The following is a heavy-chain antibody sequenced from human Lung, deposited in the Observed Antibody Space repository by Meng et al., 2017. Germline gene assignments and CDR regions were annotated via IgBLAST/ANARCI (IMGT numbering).Heavy chain of an antibody. V-gene: IGHV4-4*02. D-gene: IGHD1-26*01. CDR3: ARFDISSSGRGDY. CDR1: GGSITSSTW. Sequence: VRLQRWGPGLVMPSGTLSLTCAVPGGSITSSTWWSWVRQTPGKGLEWFGEIFHSGSTNYNPPLESRVTISVDKSKNQFSLKVYSVTAADTATYYCARFDISSSGRGDYWGQGILVTVSS. CDR2: IFHSGST. J-gene: IGHJ4*02.